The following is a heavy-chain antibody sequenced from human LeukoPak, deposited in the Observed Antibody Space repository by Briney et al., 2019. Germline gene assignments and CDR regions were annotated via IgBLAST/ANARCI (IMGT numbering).Heavy chain of an antibody. J-gene: IGHJ4*02. CDR3: AKSYGPGNPLIDY. D-gene: IGHD3-10*01. CDR1: GFTFSSYG. V-gene: IGHV3-30*18. Sequence: GGSPRLSCAASGFTFSSYGMHWVRQAPGKGLEWVAVISYDGSNKYYADSVKGRFTISRDNSKNTLYLQMNSLRAEDTAVYYCAKSYGPGNPLIDYWGQGTLVTVSS. CDR2: ISYDGSNK.